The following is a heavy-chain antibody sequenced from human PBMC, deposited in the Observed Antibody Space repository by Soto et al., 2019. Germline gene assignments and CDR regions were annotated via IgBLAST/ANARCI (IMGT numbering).Heavy chain of an antibody. CDR3: AKEQQYSSSWYDATIDY. J-gene: IGHJ4*02. D-gene: IGHD6-13*01. CDR1: GFTFSSYA. V-gene: IGHV3-23*01. Sequence: PGGSLRLSCAASGFTFSSYAMSWVRQAPGKGLEWVSAISGSGGSTYYADSVKGRFTISRDNSKNTLYLQMNSLRAEDTAVYYCAKEQQYSSSWYDATIDYWGQGTLVTVSS. CDR2: ISGSGGST.